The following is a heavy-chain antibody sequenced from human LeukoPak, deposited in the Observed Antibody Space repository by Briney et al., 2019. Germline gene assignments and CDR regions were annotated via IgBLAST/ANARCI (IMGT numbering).Heavy chain of an antibody. V-gene: IGHV1-3*01. Sequence: ASVKVSCKASGYTFTSYAMHWVRQAPGQRLEWMGWINAGNGNTKYSQKFQGRVTMTEDTSTDTAYMELSSLRSEDTAVYYCATEISGDYFFDYWGQGTLVTVSS. CDR2: INAGNGNT. CDR1: GYTFTSYA. J-gene: IGHJ4*02. D-gene: IGHD4-17*01. CDR3: ATEISGDYFFDY.